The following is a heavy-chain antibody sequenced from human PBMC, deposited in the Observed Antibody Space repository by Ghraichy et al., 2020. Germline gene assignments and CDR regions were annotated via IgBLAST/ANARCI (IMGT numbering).Heavy chain of an antibody. D-gene: IGHD3-10*02. CDR2: SYYSGST. CDR1: GGSISSFY. J-gene: IGHJ3*02. Sequence: SETLSLTCTVSGGSISSFYWSWIRQPPGKGLEWITYSYYSGSTNYNHSLQSRVTTSVDTYKNQFSLRLSSVTAADTAVYYCARVYYDVLYAFDIWGQGTMVTVSS. V-gene: IGHV4-59*08. CDR3: ARVYYDVLYAFDI.